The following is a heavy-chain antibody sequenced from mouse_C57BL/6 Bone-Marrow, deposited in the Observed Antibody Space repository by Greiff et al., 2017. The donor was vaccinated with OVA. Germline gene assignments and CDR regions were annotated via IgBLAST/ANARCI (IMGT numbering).Heavy chain of an antibody. D-gene: IGHD2-3*01. CDR2: IYPSDSET. V-gene: IGHV1-61*01. CDR1: GYTFTSYW. J-gene: IGHJ1*03. CDR3: ARSGWDWYFDV. Sequence: QVQLQQPGAELVRPGSSVKLSCKASGYTFTSYWMAWVKQRPGQGLEWIGNIYPSDSETHYNQKFKDQATLTVDKSTSTAYMQLSSLTSEDSAVNDCARSGWDWYFDVWGTGTTVTVSS.